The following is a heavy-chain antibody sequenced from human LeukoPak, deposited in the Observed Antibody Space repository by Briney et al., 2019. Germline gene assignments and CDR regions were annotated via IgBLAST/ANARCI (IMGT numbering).Heavy chain of an antibody. CDR2: ISGGETTI. D-gene: IGHD2-2*01. V-gene: IGHV3-48*04. CDR3: ARALGYCSSASCYYFDN. J-gene: IGHJ4*02. CDR1: GFPLRSYN. Sequence: PGGSLRLSCAASGFPLRSYNMNWVRQASGKGLEWVSYISGGETTIYYADSVKGRFTISRDNAKNSLYLQMSSLRVEDTAVYYCARALGYCSSASCYYFDNWGQGTLVTVSS.